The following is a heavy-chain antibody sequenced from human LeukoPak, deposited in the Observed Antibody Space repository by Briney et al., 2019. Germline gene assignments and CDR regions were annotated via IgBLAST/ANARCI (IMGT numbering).Heavy chain of an antibody. CDR2: INPNSGGT. J-gene: IGHJ4*02. Sequence: ASVKVSCKASGYTFTGYYMHWVRQAPGQGLEWMGWINPNSGGTNYAQKFQGRVTMTRDTSISTAYMELSRLRSDDTAVYYCARDREGKYYYDSSGYYRDYWGQGTLVTVSS. CDR1: GYTFTGYY. CDR3: ARDREGKYYYDSSGYYRDY. D-gene: IGHD3-22*01. V-gene: IGHV1-2*02.